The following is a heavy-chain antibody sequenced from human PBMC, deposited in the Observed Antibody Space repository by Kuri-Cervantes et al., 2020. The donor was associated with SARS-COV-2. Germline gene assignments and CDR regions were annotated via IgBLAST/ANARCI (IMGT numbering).Heavy chain of an antibody. CDR1: GFSFSDYY. J-gene: IGHJ3*02. CDR2: ISSSGSTI. V-gene: IGHV3-11*04. Sequence: GESLKISCAASGFSFSDYYMMWVRQAPGKGLEWVSYISSSGSTIYYADSVKGRFTTSRDNAKNSLYLQMNSLRAEDTAVYYCARDAYCGGDCYWLAFDIWGQGTMVTVSS. D-gene: IGHD2-21*01. CDR3: ARDAYCGGDCYWLAFDI.